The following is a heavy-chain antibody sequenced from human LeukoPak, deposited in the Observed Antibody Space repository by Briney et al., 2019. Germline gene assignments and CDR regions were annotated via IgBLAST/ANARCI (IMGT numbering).Heavy chain of an antibody. J-gene: IGHJ6*03. Sequence: SLSLSCTASGYTLTGYSMHSVRPAPGQGLEWRGWINIKSGGTNTVQKYQGRVTMTRDTSISTAYMELSRLRSDDTAVYYCASGGYCSGGSCYPGYYYYYYMDVWGKGTTVTVSS. CDR1: GYTLTGYS. CDR3: ASGGYCSGGSCYPGYYYYYYMDV. D-gene: IGHD2-15*01. V-gene: IGHV1-2*02. CDR2: INIKSGGT.